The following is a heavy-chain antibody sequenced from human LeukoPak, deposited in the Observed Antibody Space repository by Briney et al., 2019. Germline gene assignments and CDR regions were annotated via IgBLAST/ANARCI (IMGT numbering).Heavy chain of an antibody. CDR2: INHSGST. D-gene: IGHD2-2*01. J-gene: IGHJ6*03. CDR3: ARVGYCSSTSCLRLGYYYYYMDV. Sequence: PSETLSLTCAVYGGSFSGYYWSWIRQPPGKGLEWIREINHSGSTNYNPSLKSRVTISVDTSKNQFSLKLSSVTAADTAVYYCARVGYCSSTSCLRLGYYYYYMDVWGKGTTVTVSS. V-gene: IGHV4-34*01. CDR1: GGSFSGYY.